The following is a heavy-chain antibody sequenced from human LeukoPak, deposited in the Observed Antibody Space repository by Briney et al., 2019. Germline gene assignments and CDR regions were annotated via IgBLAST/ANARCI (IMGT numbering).Heavy chain of an antibody. D-gene: IGHD3-10*01. J-gene: IGHJ3*02. V-gene: IGHV4-59*01. CDR2: IYYSGST. CDR1: GGSISSYY. Sequence: SETLSLTCTVSGGSISSYYWSWIRQPPGKGLEWIGYIYYSGSTNYNPSLKSRVTISVDTSKNQFSLELSSVTAADTAVYYCARDRRITMVRNLWGDKIDAFDIWGQGTMVTVSS. CDR3: ARDRRITMVRNLWGDKIDAFDI.